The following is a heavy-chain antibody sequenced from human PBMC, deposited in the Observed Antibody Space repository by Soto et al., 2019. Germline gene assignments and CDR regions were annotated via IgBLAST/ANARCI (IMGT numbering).Heavy chain of an antibody. CDR2: ISSNGGST. V-gene: IGHV3-64D*08. D-gene: IGHD5-12*01. CDR3: VKDRNAEDGYNEWYFDY. Sequence: GGSLRLSCSASGFTFSSYAMHWVRQAPGKGLEYVSAISSNGGSTYYADSVKGRFTISRDNSKNTLYLQMSSLRAEDTAVYYCVKDRNAEDGYNEWYFDYWGQGTLVTVSS. J-gene: IGHJ4*02. CDR1: GFTFSSYA.